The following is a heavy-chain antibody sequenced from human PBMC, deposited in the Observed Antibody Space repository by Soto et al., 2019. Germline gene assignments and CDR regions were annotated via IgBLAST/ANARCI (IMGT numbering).Heavy chain of an antibody. J-gene: IGHJ4*02. CDR3: ASTLSGGFDY. Sequence: QVQLQESGPGLVKPSETLSLTCTVSGDSLTRNYWSWIRQPPGKGLEWLAYIHNGRSTNYNPSLMSRVSISLDTSKRHFSLNLNSVTAADTAVYYCASTLSGGFDYWGQGTLVTVSS. V-gene: IGHV4-59*01. CDR2: IHNGRST. CDR1: GDSLTRNY.